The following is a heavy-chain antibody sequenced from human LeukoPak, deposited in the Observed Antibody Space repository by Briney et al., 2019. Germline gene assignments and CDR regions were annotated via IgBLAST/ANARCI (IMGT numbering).Heavy chain of an antibody. D-gene: IGHD3-9*01. CDR1: GYTFTSYG. CDR2: ISAYNGNT. Sequence: GASVKVSCKASGYTFTSYGISWVRQAPGQGLEWMGWISAYNGNTNYAQKLQGRVTMTTDTSTSTAYMELRSLRSDDTAVYYCARGKSGRYFDWFRLRRDWFDPWGQGTLVTVSS. CDR3: ARGKSGRYFDWFRLRRDWFDP. J-gene: IGHJ5*02. V-gene: IGHV1-18*01.